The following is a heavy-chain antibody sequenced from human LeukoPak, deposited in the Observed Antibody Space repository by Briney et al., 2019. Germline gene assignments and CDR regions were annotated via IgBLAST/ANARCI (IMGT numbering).Heavy chain of an antibody. V-gene: IGHV3-21*04. J-gene: IGHJ4*02. D-gene: IGHD5-12*01. CDR1: GFTFSSYS. Sequence: GGSLRLSCAASGFTFSSYSMNWVRQAPGKGLEWVSSISSSSSYIYYADSVKGRFTISRDDSKNSLYLQMNSLKTEDTAVYYCARAAEYSGYDSADYWGQGTLVTVSS. CDR3: ARAAEYSGYDSADY. CDR2: ISSSSSYI.